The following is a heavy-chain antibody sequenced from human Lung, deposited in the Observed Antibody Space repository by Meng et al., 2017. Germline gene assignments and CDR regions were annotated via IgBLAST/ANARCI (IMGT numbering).Heavy chain of an antibody. D-gene: IGHD1-26*01. CDR3: ARFDISSSGRGDY. J-gene: IGHJ4*02. Sequence: VQLQEAGPGLVQPSGTLSLTCAVSGGSITSSTWWSWVRQIPGKGLEWFGEIFHSGSTNYNPPLESRVTISVDKSKNQFSLKVYSVTAADTATYYCARFDISSSGRGDYWGQGILVTVSS. CDR2: IFHSGST. CDR1: GGSITSSTW. V-gene: IGHV4-4*02.